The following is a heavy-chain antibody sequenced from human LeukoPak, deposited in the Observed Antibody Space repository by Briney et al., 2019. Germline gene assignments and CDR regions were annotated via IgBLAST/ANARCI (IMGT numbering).Heavy chain of an antibody. CDR1: GGSISSGDYY. V-gene: IGHV4-30-4*08. Sequence: SQTLSLTCTVSGGSISSGDYYWSWIRQPPGKGLEWIGYIYYSGSTYYNPSLKSRVTISVDTSKNQFSLKLSSVTAADTAVYHCARVGYSYGSYYYYYMDVWGKGTTVTVS. CDR3: ARVGYSYGSYYYYYMDV. CDR2: IYYSGST. D-gene: IGHD5-18*01. J-gene: IGHJ6*03.